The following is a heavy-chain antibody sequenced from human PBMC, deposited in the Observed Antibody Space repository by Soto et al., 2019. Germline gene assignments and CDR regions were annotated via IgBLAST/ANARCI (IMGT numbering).Heavy chain of an antibody. V-gene: IGHV4-59*01. CDR1: GGSISSYY. CDR2: IYSSGST. CDR3: ARDLGGWYWFDP. D-gene: IGHD6-19*01. J-gene: IGHJ5*02. Sequence: QVQLQESGPRLVKPSETLSLTCTVSGGSISSYYWNWIRQPPGKGLQWIGYIYSSGSTMYNPSLKSRVXXXVXXSKNQFSLKLTSVTAADTAVYYCARDLGGWYWFDPWGQGTLVTVSS.